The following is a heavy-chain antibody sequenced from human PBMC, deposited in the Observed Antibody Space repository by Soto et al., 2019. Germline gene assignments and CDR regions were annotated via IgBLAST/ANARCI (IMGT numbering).Heavy chain of an antibody. CDR1: GYSFTSYW. D-gene: IGHD3-3*01. CDR3: ARQGPLRFLAHPNWFDP. J-gene: IGHJ5*02. Sequence: PGESLKISCKVSGYSFTSYWIGWVRQMPGKGLEWMGIIYPGDSDTRYGPSFQGQVTISADKSISTAYLQWSSLKASDTAMYYCARQGPLRFLAHPNWFDPWGQGTLVTVSS. V-gene: IGHV5-51*01. CDR2: IYPGDSDT.